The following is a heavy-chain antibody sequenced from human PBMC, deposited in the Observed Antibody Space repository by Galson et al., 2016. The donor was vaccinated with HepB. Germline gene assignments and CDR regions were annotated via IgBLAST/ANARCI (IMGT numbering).Heavy chain of an antibody. CDR2: INHNGYNT. V-gene: IGHV3-23*01. CDR3: ASGDSASLWRYYFNH. Sequence: SLRLSCAASGFTFRSYAMNWVRQSPGKGLEWVSSINHNGYNTYYADSVKGRFTISRDNSKNTLSLQMNSLRAEDTAIYYCASGDSASLWRYYFNHRGQGAVVTVSS. CDR1: GFTFRSYA. D-gene: IGHD1-26*01. J-gene: IGHJ4*02.